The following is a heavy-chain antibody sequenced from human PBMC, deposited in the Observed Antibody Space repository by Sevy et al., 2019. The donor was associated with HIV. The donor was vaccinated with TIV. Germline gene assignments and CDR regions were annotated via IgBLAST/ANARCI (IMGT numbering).Heavy chain of an antibody. D-gene: IGHD2-15*01. Sequence: GGSLRLSCEVSGFTISNYWMTWVRQAPGKGLAWVANIKEDGSDKYYGDSVKGRFSISRDNAKNSMDLEMNSLRAEDRSVYYCMRDGLASATDFDHWGQGTLVTVSS. CDR3: MRDGLASATDFDH. CDR1: GFTISNYW. V-gene: IGHV3-7*01. J-gene: IGHJ4*02. CDR2: IKEDGSDK.